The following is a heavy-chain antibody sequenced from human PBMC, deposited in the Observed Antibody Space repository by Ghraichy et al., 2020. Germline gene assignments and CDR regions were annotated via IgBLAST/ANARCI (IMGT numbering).Heavy chain of an antibody. CDR3: ARTRVVVVAADY. CDR1: GGSFSGYY. J-gene: IGHJ4*02. V-gene: IGHV4-34*01. CDR2: INHSGST. Sequence: ETLSLTCAVYGGSFSGYYWSWIRQPPGKGLEWIGEINHSGSTNYNPSLKSRVTISVDTSKNQFSLKLSSVTAADTAVYYCARTRVVVVAADYWGQGTPVTVSS. D-gene: IGHD2-15*01.